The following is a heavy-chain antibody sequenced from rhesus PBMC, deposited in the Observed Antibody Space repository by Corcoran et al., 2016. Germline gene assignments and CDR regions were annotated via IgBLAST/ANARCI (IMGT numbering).Heavy chain of an antibody. CDR2: TNPKTWGK. J-gene: IGHJ4*01. V-gene: IGHV1-138*01. CDR3: ARGARGSSYGY. CDR1: GYTFTDYY. D-gene: IGHD4-29*01. Sequence: QVQLVQSGAEVKKPGASVKVSCKASGYTFTDYYMQWVRQAPGQGLEWMGRTNPKTWGKDYAQKFQDRVTMTRDTSTSTAYMELSSLRSEDTAVYYCARGARGSSYGYWGQGVLVTVSS.